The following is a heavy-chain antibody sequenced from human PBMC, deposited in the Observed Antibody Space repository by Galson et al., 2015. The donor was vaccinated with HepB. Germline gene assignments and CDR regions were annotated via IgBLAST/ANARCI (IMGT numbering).Heavy chain of an antibody. J-gene: IGHJ5*02. CDR3: VNRGSPRGLYDP. CDR1: GFTFSSYG. D-gene: IGHD3-10*01. CDR2: IRNNGGRT. Sequence: SLRLSCAASGFTFSSYGLHWVRQAPGKGLEYVSGIRNNGGRTYYADSVKGRFTISRDTSKNTLYLQTSSLRIEDTAVYYCVNRGSPRGLYDPWGQGTLVTVSS. V-gene: IGHV3-64D*06.